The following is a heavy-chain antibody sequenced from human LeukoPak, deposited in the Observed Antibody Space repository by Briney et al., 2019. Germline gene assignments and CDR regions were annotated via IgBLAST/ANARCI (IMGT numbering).Heavy chain of an antibody. V-gene: IGHV1-3*01. CDR1: GHTSTTYA. CDR3: ARGYCSSTSCYTDV. J-gene: IGHJ6*02. D-gene: IGHD2-2*02. Sequence: ASVKVSCKASGHTSTTYAIHWVRQAPGQGLEWMGWINAGNGSIKYSQKFQGRVTITGDTSASTAYMELSSLRSEDTAVYYCARGYCSSTSCYTDVWGQGTTVT. CDR2: INAGNGSI.